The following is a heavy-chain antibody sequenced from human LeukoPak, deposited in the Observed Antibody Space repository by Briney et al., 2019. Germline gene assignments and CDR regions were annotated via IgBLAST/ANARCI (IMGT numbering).Heavy chain of an antibody. J-gene: IGHJ4*02. CDR1: GFTFSSYE. CDR3: ARDPMGGEYYYDTSGVHY. Sequence: AGGSLRLSCAASGFTFSSYEMNWVRQAPGKGLEWVSYISSSGSTIYYADSVKGRFTISRDNAKNSLYLQMNSLRAEDTAVYYCARDPMGGEYYYDTSGVHYWGQGTLVTVSS. V-gene: IGHV3-48*03. D-gene: IGHD3-22*01. CDR2: ISSSGSTI.